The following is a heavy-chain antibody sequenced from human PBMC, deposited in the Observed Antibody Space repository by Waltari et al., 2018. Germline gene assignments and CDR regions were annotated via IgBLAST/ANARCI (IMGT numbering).Heavy chain of an antibody. V-gene: IGHV1-2*06. CDR2: INPNTGGA. D-gene: IGHD3-3*02. CDR3: ARPALEHFSHAAFDV. Sequence: QVQLVQSGAEVKRPGASVKVSCKTSGYPFTDPYIHGVRQAPGQGLEGLGRINPNTGGANFAQNFRGRVTMTRDTSIITAYMELISLTSDDTAVYFCARPALEHFSHAAFDVWGQGTIVSVSS. J-gene: IGHJ3*01. CDR1: GYPFTDPY.